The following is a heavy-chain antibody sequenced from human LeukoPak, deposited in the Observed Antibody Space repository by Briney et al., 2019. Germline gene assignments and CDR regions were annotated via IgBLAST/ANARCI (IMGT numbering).Heavy chain of an antibody. CDR3: AELGITMIGGV. V-gene: IGHV3-7*01. CDR2: IKQDGSEK. D-gene: IGHD3-10*02. CDR1: GFTFSYAW. Sequence: PGGSLRLSCAASGFTFSYAWMSWVRQAPGKGLEWVANIKQDGSEKHYVDSVKGRFTISRDNAENSLYLQMNSLRAEDTAVYYCAELGITMIGGVWGKGTTVTISS. J-gene: IGHJ6*04.